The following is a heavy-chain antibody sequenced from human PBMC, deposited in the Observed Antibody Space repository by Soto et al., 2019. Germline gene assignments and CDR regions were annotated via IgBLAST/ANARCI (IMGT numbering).Heavy chain of an antibody. Sequence: ASETLSLTCTVSGVSISSSSYYWGWIRQPPGKGLEWIGSIYYSGSTYYNPSLKSRVTISVDTSKNQFSLKLSSVTAAVTAVYYCARKGSIPGYFDYWGQGTLVTVSS. CDR2: IYYSGST. D-gene: IGHD3-10*01. J-gene: IGHJ4*02. V-gene: IGHV4-39*01. CDR1: GVSISSSSYY. CDR3: ARKGSIPGYFDY.